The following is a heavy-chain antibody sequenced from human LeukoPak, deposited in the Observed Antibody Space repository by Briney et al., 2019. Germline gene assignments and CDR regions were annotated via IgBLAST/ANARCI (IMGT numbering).Heavy chain of an antibody. CDR3: ARRFNWDPFNI. Sequence: GASLKISCKGSGYSFTSYWIGWVRPLPGKGLEWMGIIFPGDSDTRYSPSFQGQVTISADKSISTAYLQWSSLKASDTAMYYCARRFNWDPFNIWGQGTMVTVSS. D-gene: IGHD7-27*01. CDR1: GYSFTSYW. J-gene: IGHJ3*02. V-gene: IGHV5-51*01. CDR2: IFPGDSDT.